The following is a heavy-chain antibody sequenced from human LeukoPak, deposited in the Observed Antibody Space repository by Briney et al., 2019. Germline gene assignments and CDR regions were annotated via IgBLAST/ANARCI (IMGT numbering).Heavy chain of an antibody. CDR2: ISWNSGSI. CDR1: GFTFDDYA. J-gene: IGHJ4*02. V-gene: IGHV3-9*01. CDR3: AREVDTAMVRGGSFDY. Sequence: GGSLRLSCAASGFTFDDYAMHWVRQAPGKGLEWVSGISWNSGSIGYADSVKGRFTISRDNAKNSLYLQMNSLRDEDTAVYYCAREVDTAMVRGGSFDYWGQGTLVTVSS. D-gene: IGHD5-18*01.